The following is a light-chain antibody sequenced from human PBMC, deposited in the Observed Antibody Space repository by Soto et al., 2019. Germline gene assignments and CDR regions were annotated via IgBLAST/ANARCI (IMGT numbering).Light chain of an antibody. V-gene: IGKV3-20*01. CDR1: QSISSRY. J-gene: IGKJ2*01. CDR3: QQYGSSPYT. CDR2: GAS. Sequence: EVVLTQSPGTLSLSPGERATLSCRASQSISSRYLVWYQQKPGQAPRLLIYGASIRATGIPDRFSGSGSGTDFTVTISRLEPEDFAVYYCQQYGSSPYTFGQGTKLEIK.